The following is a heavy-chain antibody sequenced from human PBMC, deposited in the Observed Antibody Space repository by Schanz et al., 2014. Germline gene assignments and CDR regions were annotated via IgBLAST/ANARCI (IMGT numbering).Heavy chain of an antibody. V-gene: IGHV3-48*02. CDR3: ATSGLVSHSFDAFDI. D-gene: IGHD3-9*01. J-gene: IGHJ3*02. Sequence: PGGSLRLSCAASGFTFSTYNMNWVRQAPGKGLEWVSFISSSSSSKHYGDSVKGRFTISRDNAENLLYLQMSSLRDEDTAVYYCATSGLVSHSFDAFDIWGQGTMVTVSS. CDR2: ISSSSSSK. CDR1: GFTFSTYN.